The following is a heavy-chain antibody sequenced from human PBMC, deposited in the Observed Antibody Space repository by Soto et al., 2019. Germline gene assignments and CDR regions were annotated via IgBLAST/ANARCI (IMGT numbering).Heavy chain of an antibody. D-gene: IGHD5-18*01. J-gene: IGHJ6*02. Sequence: SETLSLTCTVSGGSVSSGSYYWSWILQPPGKGLEWIGYIYYSGSTNYNPSLKSRVTISVDTSKNQFSLKLSSVTAADTAVYYCARDRNTATDYGMDVWGQGTTVTVSS. V-gene: IGHV4-61*01. CDR1: GGSVSSGSYY. CDR3: ARDRNTATDYGMDV. CDR2: IYYSGST.